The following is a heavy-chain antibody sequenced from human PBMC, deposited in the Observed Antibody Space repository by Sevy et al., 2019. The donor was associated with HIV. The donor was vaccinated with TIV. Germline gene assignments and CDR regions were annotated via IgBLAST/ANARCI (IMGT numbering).Heavy chain of an antibody. V-gene: IGHV3-53*01. CDR2: IYSDGST. Sequence: GGSLRLSCAASGFTVSDNYMSWVRQAPGKRLEWVSVIYSDGSTYNADSVKGRFTISRDNSKNTLYLQMNSLRAEDTAVYYCANHASDYDSSGYLERDAFDIWGQGTMVTVSS. CDR3: ANHASDYDSSGYLERDAFDI. J-gene: IGHJ3*02. CDR1: GFTVSDNY. D-gene: IGHD3-22*01.